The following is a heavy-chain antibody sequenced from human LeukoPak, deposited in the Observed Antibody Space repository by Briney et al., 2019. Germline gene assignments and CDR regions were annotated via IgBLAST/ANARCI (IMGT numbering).Heavy chain of an antibody. D-gene: IGHD6-13*01. Sequence: GGSLRLSCAASGFTFSNYYMHWVRQAPGKGLVWVSRINTDGSSTTYADSVKGRFAISRDNAKNTLYLQMNSLRAEDTAMYYCARDSWQQLASDYWGQGTLVTVSS. J-gene: IGHJ4*02. CDR3: ARDSWQQLASDY. V-gene: IGHV3-74*01. CDR1: GFTFSNYY. CDR2: INTDGSST.